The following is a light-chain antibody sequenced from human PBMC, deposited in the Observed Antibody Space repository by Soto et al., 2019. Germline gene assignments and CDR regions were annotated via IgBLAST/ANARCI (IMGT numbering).Light chain of an antibody. CDR2: GAS. CDR1: QSVSSSY. J-gene: IGKJ5*01. Sequence: EIVLTQSTGTLSLSPGERATLSCRSSQSVSSSYLAWYQQKPGQAPRLIIYGASSRATGIPDRFSGSWSGTDCTLTISSLEPEDVAVYYCQQRSNWPITFGQGTRLEI. V-gene: IGKV3D-20*02. CDR3: QQRSNWPIT.